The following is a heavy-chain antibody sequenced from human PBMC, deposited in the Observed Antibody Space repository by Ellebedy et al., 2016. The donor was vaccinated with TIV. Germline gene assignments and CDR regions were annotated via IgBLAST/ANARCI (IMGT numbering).Heavy chain of an antibody. CDR2: ISTSATNK. D-gene: IGHD2-21*01. Sequence: GESLKISCAASGFTFSDYYLTWIRQAPGKGLEWIAYISTSATNKYYAESLKGRFTISGDNANNSVYLQINGLSPEDTAVYYCARLYSNYYYYMDVWGKGTTVTVSS. CDR3: ARLYSNYYYYMDV. J-gene: IGHJ6*03. V-gene: IGHV3-11*01. CDR1: GFTFSDYY.